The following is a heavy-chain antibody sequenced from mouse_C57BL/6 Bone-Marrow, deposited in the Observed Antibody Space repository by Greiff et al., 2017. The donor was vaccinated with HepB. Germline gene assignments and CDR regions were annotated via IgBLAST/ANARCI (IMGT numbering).Heavy chain of an antibody. CDR2: IDPSDSET. J-gene: IGHJ2*01. CDR1: GYTFTSYW. CDR3: AREYPYYFDY. D-gene: IGHD5-1*01. Sequence: QVQLQQPGAELVRPGSSVKLSSKASGYTFTSYWMHWVKQRPIQGLEWIGNIDPSDSETHYNQKFKDKATLTVDKSSSTAYMQLSSLTSEDSAVYYCAREYPYYFDYWGQGTTLTVSS. V-gene: IGHV1-52*01.